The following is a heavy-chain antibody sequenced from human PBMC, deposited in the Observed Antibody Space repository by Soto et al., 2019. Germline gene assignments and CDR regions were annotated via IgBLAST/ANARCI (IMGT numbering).Heavy chain of an antibody. CDR1: GGSISSYY. CDR3: ARAIGYCSGGSCYNWFDP. J-gene: IGHJ5*02. Sequence: SETLSLTCTVSGGSISSYYWSWIRQPPGKGLEWIGYIYYSGSTNYNPSLKSRVTISVDTSKNQFSLKLSSVTAADTAVYYCARAIGYCSGGSCYNWFDPWGQGTLVTVSS. CDR2: IYYSGST. D-gene: IGHD2-15*01. V-gene: IGHV4-59*01.